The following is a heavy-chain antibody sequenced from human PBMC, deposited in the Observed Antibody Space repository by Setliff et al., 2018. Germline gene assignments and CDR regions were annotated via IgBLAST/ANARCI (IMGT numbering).Heavy chain of an antibody. J-gene: IGHJ6*02. CDR3: ARDQWVRSPPLSFSYGMDV. Sequence: TSETLSLTCSVSGGSISSSYYWSWIRQPAGKGLEWIGRVYTNGGTDYNPSLRSRASISLDTSKNQLSLKLTSVTATDTAVYYCARDQWVRSPPLSFSYGMDVWGLGTTVTVSS. CDR1: GGSISSSYY. CDR2: VYTNGGT. V-gene: IGHV4-4*07. D-gene: IGHD2-8*01.